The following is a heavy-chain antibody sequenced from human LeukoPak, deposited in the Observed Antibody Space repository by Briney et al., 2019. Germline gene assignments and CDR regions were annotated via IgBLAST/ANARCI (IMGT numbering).Heavy chain of an antibody. D-gene: IGHD2-2*01. J-gene: IGHJ3*02. CDR3: ARPRYCSSTSCYEDAFDI. CDR2: ISSSGSIM. V-gene: IGHV3-11*04. Sequence: PGGSLRLSCAASGFTFTDYYMSWIRQAPGKRLEWLSYISSSGSIMYYADSVKGRFIISRDNAKESQYLQMNSLRAEDTAVYYCARPRYCSSTSCYEDAFDIWGQGTMVTVSS. CDR1: GFTFTDYY.